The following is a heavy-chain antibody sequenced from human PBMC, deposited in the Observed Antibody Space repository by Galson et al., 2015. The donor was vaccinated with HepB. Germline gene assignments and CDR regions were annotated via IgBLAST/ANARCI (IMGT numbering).Heavy chain of an antibody. CDR1: GFSLSTSGVG. CDR2: IYWDDDR. D-gene: IGHD3-10*01. Sequence: PALVKPTQTLTLTCTFSGFSLSTSGVGVGWIRQPPGKALEWLALIYWDDDRRYSPSLKTRLTITKDTSKNQVVLTMTNMDPVDTATYYCAYHVVRGVSHQFDYWGQGTLVAVSS. J-gene: IGHJ4*02. CDR3: AYHVVRGVSHQFDY. V-gene: IGHV2-5*02.